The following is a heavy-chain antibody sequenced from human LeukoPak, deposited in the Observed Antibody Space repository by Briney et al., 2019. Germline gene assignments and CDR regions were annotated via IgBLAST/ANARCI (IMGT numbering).Heavy chain of an antibody. CDR2: ISGSGGST. D-gene: IGHD1-26*01. Sequence: GGSLRLSCAASGFTFRSYSMSWVRQAPGKGLEWVSAISGSGGSTYYADSVRGRFTISRDNSKNTLYLHMNSLRAEDTALYYCARDYYEPTYDYYFDCWGQGTLVTVSS. CDR3: ARDYYEPTYDYYFDC. J-gene: IGHJ4*02. V-gene: IGHV3-23*01. CDR1: GFTFRSYS.